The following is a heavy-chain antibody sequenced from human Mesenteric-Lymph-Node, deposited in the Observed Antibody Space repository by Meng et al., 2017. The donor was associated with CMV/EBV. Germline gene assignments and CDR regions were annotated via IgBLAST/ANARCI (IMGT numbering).Heavy chain of an antibody. J-gene: IGHJ6*02. V-gene: IGHV3-30*02. CDR3: AKDRFGSGSSTTYYYYGMEV. CDR2: IRYDGSNK. CDR1: GFTISSYG. Sequence: GESLKISCAASGFTISSYGMHWARQAPGKGLEWVSFIRYDGSNKYYADSVKGRFTISRDNSKNMLFLQMNSLRPEDTAVYYCAKDRFGSGSSTTYYYYGMEVWGQGTTVTVSS. D-gene: IGHD3-10*01.